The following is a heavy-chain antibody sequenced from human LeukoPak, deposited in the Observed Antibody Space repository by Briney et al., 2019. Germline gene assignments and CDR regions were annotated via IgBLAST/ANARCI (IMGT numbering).Heavy chain of an antibody. CDR3: TRVRAVSWYFDY. CDR2: IRSKAYGGTT. V-gene: IGHV3-49*03. Sequence: PGGSLRLSCTASGFTFGDYAMSWFRQAPGEGLEWVGFIRSKAYGGTTEYAASVKGRFTISRDDSKSIAYLQMNGLKTEDTAVYYCTRVRAVSWYFDYWGQGTLVTVSS. CDR1: GFTFGDYA. D-gene: IGHD5/OR15-5a*01. J-gene: IGHJ4*02.